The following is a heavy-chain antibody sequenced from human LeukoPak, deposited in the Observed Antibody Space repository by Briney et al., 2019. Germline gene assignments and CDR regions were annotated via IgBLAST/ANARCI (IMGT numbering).Heavy chain of an antibody. CDR1: VFTFSSYA. J-gene: IGHJ4*02. V-gene: IGHV3-23*01. CDR3: ARGLASIDY. Sequence: GGSLRLSCAASVFTFSSYAMNWVRQAPGKGLQWVSSVSSSGGNTYYADSVRGRFTISRDNSKNTLYLQMNSLRAEDTAVYYCARGLASIDYWGQGTLVTVSS. CDR2: VSSSGGNT. D-gene: IGHD6-25*01.